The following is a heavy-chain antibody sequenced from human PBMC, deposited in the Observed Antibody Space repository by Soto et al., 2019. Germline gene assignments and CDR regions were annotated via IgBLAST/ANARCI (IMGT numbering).Heavy chain of an antibody. CDR1: GFTFSSYA. D-gene: IGHD3-10*01. Sequence: QVQQVESGGGVVQPGRSLRLSCAASGFTFSSYAMHWVRQAPGKGLEWVAVISYDGSNKYYADSVKGRFTISRDNSKNTLYLQMNSLRAEDTAVYYCARGYGSGSLDWFDPWGQGTLVTVSS. J-gene: IGHJ5*02. CDR3: ARGYGSGSLDWFDP. CDR2: ISYDGSNK. V-gene: IGHV3-30-3*01.